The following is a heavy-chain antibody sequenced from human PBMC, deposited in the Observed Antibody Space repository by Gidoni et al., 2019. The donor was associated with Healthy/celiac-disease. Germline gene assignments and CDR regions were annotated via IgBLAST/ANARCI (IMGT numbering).Heavy chain of an antibody. CDR3: ARDHNWNDVAQN. CDR2: ISSSSSYV. J-gene: IGHJ4*02. V-gene: IGHV3-21*01. CDR1: GFTFSSYS. D-gene: IGHD1-1*01. Sequence: EVQLVESGVGMVKPGGPLRLSCAASGFTFSSYSMNWVRQAPGKGLEGVSSISSSSSYVYYADSVKGRFTISRDNAKYSLYLQMNSLRAEDTAVYYCARDHNWNDVAQNWGQGTLVTVSS.